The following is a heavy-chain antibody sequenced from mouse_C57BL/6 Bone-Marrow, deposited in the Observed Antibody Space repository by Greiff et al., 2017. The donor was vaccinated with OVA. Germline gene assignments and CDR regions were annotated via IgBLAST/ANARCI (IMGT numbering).Heavy chain of an antibody. Sequence: QVQLKQSGAELARPGASVKLSCKASGYTFTSYGISWVKQRTGQGLEWIGEIYPRSGNTYYNEKFKGKATLTADKSSSTAYMELRSLTSEDSAVYFCARSCYEAYWGQGTLVTVSA. CDR3: ARSCYEAY. CDR2: IYPRSGNT. J-gene: IGHJ3*01. CDR1: GYTFTSYG. V-gene: IGHV1-81*01. D-gene: IGHD2-3*01.